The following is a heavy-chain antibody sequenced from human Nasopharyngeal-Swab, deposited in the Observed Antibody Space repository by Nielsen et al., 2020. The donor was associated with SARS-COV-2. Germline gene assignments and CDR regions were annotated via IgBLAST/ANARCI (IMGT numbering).Heavy chain of an antibody. D-gene: IGHD3-3*01. J-gene: IGHJ6*03. V-gene: IGHV4-61*01. CDR3: AKVSSPYDFWSGYYTSYYYMDV. CDR2: IYYSGST. Sequence: SETLSLTCTVSGGSVSSGSYYWSWIRQPPGKGLEWIGYIYYSGSTNYNPSLKSRVTISVDTSKNQFSLKLSSVTAADTAVYYCAKVSSPYDFWSGYYTSYYYMDVWGKGTTVTVSS. CDR1: GGSVSSGSYY.